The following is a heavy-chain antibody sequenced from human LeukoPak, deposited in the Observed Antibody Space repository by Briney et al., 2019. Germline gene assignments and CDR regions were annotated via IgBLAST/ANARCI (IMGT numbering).Heavy chain of an antibody. CDR2: ISYDGSNK. CDR3: AKPDVAAQRSGAFDI. Sequence: GGSLRLSCAASGFTFSSYAMHWVRQAPGKGLEWVAVISYDGSNKYYADSVKGRFTISRDDDKNTVYLQMNSLRPEDTAVYYCAKPDVAAQRSGAFDIWGQGTVVTVSS. CDR1: GFTFSSYA. J-gene: IGHJ3*02. V-gene: IGHV3-30-3*02. D-gene: IGHD6-6*01.